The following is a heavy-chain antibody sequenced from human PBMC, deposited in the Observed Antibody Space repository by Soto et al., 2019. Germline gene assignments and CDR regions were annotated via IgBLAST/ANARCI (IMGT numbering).Heavy chain of an antibody. V-gene: IGHV3-23*01. Sequence: ESGGGLVQPGGSLRLSCAASGFTFRNYAMSWVRQAPGKGLEWVSAISAGGGSTYYADSVKGRFTISRDNSKNTLYLQMNSLRAEDTAIYYCAKDTEEWVSVKGAFDIWGQGTMVTVSS. CDR3: AKDTEEWVSVKGAFDI. CDR1: GFTFRNYA. D-gene: IGHD3-3*01. CDR2: ISAGGGST. J-gene: IGHJ3*02.